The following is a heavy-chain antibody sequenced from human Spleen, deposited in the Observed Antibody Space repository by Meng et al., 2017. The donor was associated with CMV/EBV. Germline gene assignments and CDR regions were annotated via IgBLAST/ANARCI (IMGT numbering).Heavy chain of an antibody. V-gene: IGHV4-34*01. Sequence: SETLSLTCTVSGGSISSYYWSWIRQPPGKGLEWIGEINHSGSTNYNPSLKSRVTISVDTSKNQFSLKLSSVTAADTAVYYCAAGYSSSWVDYWGQGTLVTVSS. D-gene: IGHD6-13*01. CDR3: AAGYSSSWVDY. CDR1: GGSISSYY. CDR2: INHSGST. J-gene: IGHJ4*02.